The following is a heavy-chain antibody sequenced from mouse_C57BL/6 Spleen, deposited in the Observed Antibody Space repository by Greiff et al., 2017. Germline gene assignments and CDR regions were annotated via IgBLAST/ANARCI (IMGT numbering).Heavy chain of an antibody. CDR1: GFAFSSSW. Sequence: VLLLQSGPELVKPGASVKISCKASGFAFSSSWMNWVQQRPGKGLEWIGWIYPGDGDINYNGKFKGKATLAADKASSTAYMQLSSPTSEDSAVYFCAREATVPYAMDYWGQGTSVTVSS. D-gene: IGHD3-2*02. J-gene: IGHJ4*01. V-gene: IGHV1-82*01. CDR2: IYPGDGDI. CDR3: AREATVPYAMDY.